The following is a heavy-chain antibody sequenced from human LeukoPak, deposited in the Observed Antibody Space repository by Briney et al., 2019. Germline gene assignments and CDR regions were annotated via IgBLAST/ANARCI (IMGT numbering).Heavy chain of an antibody. D-gene: IGHD2-8*01. CDR3: ARGGFGYVYFDY. J-gene: IGHJ4*02. Sequence: GGSLRLSCAASGFTFSAYWMSWVRQAPGKGLEWVAHIKGDGSEKYSVDSVKGRFTISRDNAKSSLYLQMNSLRAEDTALYYCARGGFGYVYFDYWGQGSLVTVCS. CDR1: GFTFSAYW. CDR2: IKGDGSEK. V-gene: IGHV3-7*01.